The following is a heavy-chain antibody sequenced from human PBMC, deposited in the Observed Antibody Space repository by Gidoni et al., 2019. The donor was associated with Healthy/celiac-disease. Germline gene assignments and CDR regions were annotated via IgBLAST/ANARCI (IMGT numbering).Heavy chain of an antibody. Sequence: EVQLVESGGGLVQPGGSLRLSCAASGFTFSSYWMSWVRQAPGKGLEWVANIKQEGSEKYYVDSVKGRFTISRDNAKNSLYLQMNSLRAEDTAVYYCARAVKEYSSGWDDAFDIWGQGTMVTVSS. CDR1: GFTFSSYW. CDR3: ARAVKEYSSGWDDAFDI. J-gene: IGHJ3*02. CDR2: IKQEGSEK. V-gene: IGHV3-7*01. D-gene: IGHD6-19*01.